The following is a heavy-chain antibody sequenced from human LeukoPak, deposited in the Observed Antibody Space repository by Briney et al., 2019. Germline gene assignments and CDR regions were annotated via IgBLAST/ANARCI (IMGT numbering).Heavy chain of an antibody. V-gene: IGHV3-23*01. CDR1: GFIFTSYS. D-gene: IGHD3-22*01. J-gene: IGHJ4*02. CDR2: INGGGGST. Sequence: PGGSLRLSCAASGFIFTSYSMSWVRQAPGKRLEWVSSINGGGGSTYYADSVQGRFTISRDNSKNTMYLQMNSLRAEDTADYYCAKGGYYDGSGYYREYYFDYWGQGTLVTVSS. CDR3: AKGGYYDGSGYYREYYFDY.